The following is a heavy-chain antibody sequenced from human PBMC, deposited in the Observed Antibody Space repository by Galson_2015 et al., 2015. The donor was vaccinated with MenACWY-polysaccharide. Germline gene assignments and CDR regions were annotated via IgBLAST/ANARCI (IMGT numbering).Heavy chain of an antibody. J-gene: IGHJ5*02. D-gene: IGHD3-16*01. CDR2: ISYDGGT. CDR1: GDSITSGGYF. V-gene: IGHV4-31*03. CDR3: ARGGRAVSNRNWFDP. Sequence: QTLSLTCTVSGDSITSGGYFWSWIRQHPGKGLEWIASISYDGGTYYNPSLKSRVTISVDTPKNQFSLKLSSVTAADTAVYYCARGGRAVSNRNWFDPWGQGTLVTVSS.